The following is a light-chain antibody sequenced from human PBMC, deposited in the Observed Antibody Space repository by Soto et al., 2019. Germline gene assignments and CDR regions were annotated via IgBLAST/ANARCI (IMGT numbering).Light chain of an antibody. CDR3: NSFTTTSTYV. V-gene: IGLV2-18*02. J-gene: IGLJ1*01. Sequence: SVLTHPASVSGSPGQSITISCTGTSSDIGSYNRVSWYQQPPGTAPKLIIYEVNNRPSGVPDRFSGSKSGNTASLTISGLHAEDEADYYCNSFTTTSTYVFGTGTKSTVL. CDR1: SSDIGSYNR. CDR2: EVN.